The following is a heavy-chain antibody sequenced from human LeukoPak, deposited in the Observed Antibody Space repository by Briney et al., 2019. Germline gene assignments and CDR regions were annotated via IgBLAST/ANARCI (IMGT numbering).Heavy chain of an antibody. D-gene: IGHD2-15*01. J-gene: IGHJ4*02. V-gene: IGHV1-8*03. CDR1: GYTFTIYD. CDR3: ERGSFVASEDTYVDY. CDR2: MNPNCDNT. Sequence: ASVKVSRNASGYTFTIYDNKWVRHAPGQGLEWMGCMNPNCDNTGYTHKFQGRVTITRKTSKSPPYTELSSLKSKDPPVYFCERGSFVASEDTYVDYWGEGTLVSVSS.